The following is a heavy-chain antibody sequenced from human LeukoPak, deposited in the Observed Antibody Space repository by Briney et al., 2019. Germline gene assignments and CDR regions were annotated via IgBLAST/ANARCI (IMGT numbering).Heavy chain of an antibody. Sequence: GGSLRLSCEASGFPFKTYDMAWVRQAPGKGLEWVAGIDWEGGRTGFAESVKGRFTISRDTVRNFLYLEVNSLRAEDTALYFCAREGGPLTGVLDAFDLWGRGTMVIVSS. CDR2: IDWEGGRT. J-gene: IGHJ3*01. CDR3: AREGGPLTGVLDAFDL. V-gene: IGHV3-20*04. D-gene: IGHD2-8*02. CDR1: GFPFKTYD.